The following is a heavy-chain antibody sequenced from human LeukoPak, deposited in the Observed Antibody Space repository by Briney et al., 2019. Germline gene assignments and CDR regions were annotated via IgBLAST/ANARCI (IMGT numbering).Heavy chain of an antibody. Sequence: ASVKVSCKASGYTFTSYGISWVRQAPGQGLEWMGWINPNSGDTNYAQKFQGRVTMTRDTSISTAYMELNTLRSDDTAVYYCATYGWLVQGFYFDYWGQGTLVTVSS. CDR1: GYTFTSYG. CDR2: INPNSGDT. CDR3: ATYGWLVQGFYFDY. J-gene: IGHJ4*02. V-gene: IGHV1-2*02. D-gene: IGHD6-19*01.